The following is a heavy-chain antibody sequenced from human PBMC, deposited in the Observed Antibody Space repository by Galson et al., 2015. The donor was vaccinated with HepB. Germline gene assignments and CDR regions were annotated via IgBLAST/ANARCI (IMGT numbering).Heavy chain of an antibody. CDR3: AKVRLDSSSWYSCFQH. V-gene: IGHV3-30*02. CDR1: GFTFSSYG. Sequence: SLRLSCAASGFTFSSYGMHWVRQAPGKGLEWVAFIRYDGSNKYYADSVKGRFTISRDNSKNTLYLQMNSLRAEDTAVYYCAKVRLDSSSWYSCFQHWGQGTLVTVSS. D-gene: IGHD6-13*01. CDR2: IRYDGSNK. J-gene: IGHJ1*01.